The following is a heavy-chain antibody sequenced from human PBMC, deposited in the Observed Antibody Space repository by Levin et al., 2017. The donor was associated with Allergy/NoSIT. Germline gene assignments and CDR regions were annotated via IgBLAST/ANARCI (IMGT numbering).Heavy chain of an antibody. Sequence: AASVKVSCKTSGYTFTPYFLHWVRQAPGQGLEWLGQIFPKTGGTYFAPKFQGRVTVTRDTSISTAYMELTSLTSDDTAVYYCVRENWYFDYWGQGTLITVSS. J-gene: IGHJ4*02. CDR1: GYTFTPYF. V-gene: IGHV1-2*06. CDR3: VRENWYFDY. CDR2: IFPKTGGT. D-gene: IGHD1-1*01.